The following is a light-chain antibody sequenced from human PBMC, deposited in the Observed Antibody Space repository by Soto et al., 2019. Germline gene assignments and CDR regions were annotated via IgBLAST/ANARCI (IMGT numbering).Light chain of an antibody. CDR2: KAS. V-gene: IGKV1-5*03. CDR3: QQYNSYPWT. CDR1: QSISSW. J-gene: IGKJ1*01. Sequence: DIQMTQSPSTLSASVGDRVTITCRASQSISSWLAWYQQKPGKAPKLLIYKASSLESGVPSRFSGSRSWTEFALTISSLQPDNFATYYCQQYNSYPWTFGQGNKVEIK.